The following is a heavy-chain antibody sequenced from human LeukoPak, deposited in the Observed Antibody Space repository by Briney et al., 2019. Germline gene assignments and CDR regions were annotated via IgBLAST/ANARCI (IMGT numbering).Heavy chain of an antibody. CDR2: IYYSGST. CDR3: ARALKRTRIVWGSYRSDAFDI. J-gene: IGHJ3*02. CDR1: GGSISSGDYY. V-gene: IGHV4-30-4*01. D-gene: IGHD3-16*02. Sequence: PSETLSLTCTVSGGSISSGDYYWSWIRQPPGKGLEWIGYIYYSGSTYYNPSLKSRVTISVDTSKNQFSLKLSSVTAADTAVYYCARALKRTRIVWGSYRSDAFDIWGQGTMVTISS.